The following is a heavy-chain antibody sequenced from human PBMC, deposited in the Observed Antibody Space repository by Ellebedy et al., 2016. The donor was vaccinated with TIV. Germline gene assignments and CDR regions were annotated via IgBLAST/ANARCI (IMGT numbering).Heavy chain of an antibody. CDR2: ISGTAGDT. J-gene: IGHJ6*02. Sequence: GESLKISCAASGFTFSSYAMSWVRQAPGKGLEWVSAISGTAGDTHYSGSVKGRFTISRENGKNSLYLQMNSLKAEDTAMYYCARATAGLDVWGQGTTVSVSS. CDR3: ARATAGLDV. V-gene: IGHV3-23*01. CDR1: GFTFSSYA.